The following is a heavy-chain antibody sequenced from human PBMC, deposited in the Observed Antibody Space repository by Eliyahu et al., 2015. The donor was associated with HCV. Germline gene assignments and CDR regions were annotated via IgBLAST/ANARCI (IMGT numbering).Heavy chain of an antibody. CDR1: GYXFTSYW. J-gene: IGHJ5*02. V-gene: IGHV5-10-1*03. CDR3: ARHLYCSGGSCYSNWFDP. Sequence: EVQLVQSGAEVKKPGESLRISCKGSGYXFTSYWTSWVRQMPGKGLXWMGRIDPSDSYTNYSPSFQGHVTISADKSISTAYLQWSSLKASDTAMYYCARHLYCSGGSCYSNWFDPWGQGTLVTVSS. CDR2: IDPSDSYT. D-gene: IGHD2-15*01.